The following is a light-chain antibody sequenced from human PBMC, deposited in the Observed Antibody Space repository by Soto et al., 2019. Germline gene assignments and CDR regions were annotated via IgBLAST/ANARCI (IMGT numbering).Light chain of an antibody. CDR2: DAS. CDR1: QSVSSY. Sequence: EIVLTQSPATLSLSPGERATLSCRASQSVSSYLAWYQQKPGQAPRLLIYDASNRATGIPARFSGSRSGTDFNPTISSLEPEDFAVYYCQQRSNWPRTFGPGTKVDIK. V-gene: IGKV3-11*01. J-gene: IGKJ3*01. CDR3: QQRSNWPRT.